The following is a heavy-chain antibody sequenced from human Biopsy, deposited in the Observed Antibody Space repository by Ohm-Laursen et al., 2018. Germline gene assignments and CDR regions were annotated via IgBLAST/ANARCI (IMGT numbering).Heavy chain of an antibody. V-gene: IGHV4-34*01. J-gene: IGHJ4*02. D-gene: IGHD1-26*01. CDR1: GGSFSDYY. CDR2: INHRGTT. Sequence: SETLSLTCAVYGGSFSDYYWTWIRQPPGKGLEWIGEINHRGTTNYNPSLKSRVAVSVDPPKTQISLKLTSVTASDTAIYYCARLTRRGNIIFFDYWGQGTLVAVSS. CDR3: ARLTRRGNIIFFDY.